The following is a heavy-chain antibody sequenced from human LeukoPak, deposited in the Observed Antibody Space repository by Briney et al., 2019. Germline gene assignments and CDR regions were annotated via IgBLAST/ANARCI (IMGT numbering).Heavy chain of an antibody. CDR2: MNPNSGNT. D-gene: IGHD3-3*01. CDR3: ARGRTDFWSGYLIFDAFDI. V-gene: IGHV1-8*03. J-gene: IGHJ3*02. CDR1: GYTFTSYD. Sequence: GASVKVSCKASGYTFTSYDINWVRQATGQGLEWMGWMNPNSGNTGYAQKFQGRVTITRNTSISTAYMELSSLRSEDTAVYYCARGRTDFWSGYLIFDAFDIWGQGTMVTVSS.